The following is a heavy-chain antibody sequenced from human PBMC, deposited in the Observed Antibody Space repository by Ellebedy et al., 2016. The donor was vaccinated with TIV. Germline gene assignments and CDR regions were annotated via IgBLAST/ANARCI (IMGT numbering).Heavy chain of an antibody. CDR1: GYTFTSYN. V-gene: IGHV1-46*04. CDR3: SIGLGTPVYCMDV. J-gene: IGHJ6*03. Sequence: AASVKVSCKASGYTFTSYNIHWVRRAPGQGLEWGGLINTNNLSTRYGQKLEGRVTLTTDTFTTTVHMELSSLRSEATALYYCSIGLGTPVYCMDVWGQGTSVTVAS. CDR2: INTNNLST. D-gene: IGHD7-27*01.